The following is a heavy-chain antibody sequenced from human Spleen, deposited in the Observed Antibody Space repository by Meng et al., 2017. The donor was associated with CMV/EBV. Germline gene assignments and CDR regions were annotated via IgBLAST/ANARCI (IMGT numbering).Heavy chain of an antibody. CDR2: IYYSGNT. J-gene: IGHJ4*02. D-gene: IGHD4-23*01. CDR3: ASVNQLSMVVTPKPADY. Sequence: IRSSSYYWGWIRQPPGKGLEWIGSIYYSGNTYYNPSLKSRVTISVDTSKNQFSLKLSSVTAADTAVYYCASVNQLSMVVTPKPADYWGQGTLVTVSS. V-gene: IGHV4-39*01. CDR1: IRSSSYY.